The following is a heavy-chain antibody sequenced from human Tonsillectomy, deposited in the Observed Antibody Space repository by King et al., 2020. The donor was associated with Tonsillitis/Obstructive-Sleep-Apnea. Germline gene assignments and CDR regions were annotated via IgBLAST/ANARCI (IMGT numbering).Heavy chain of an antibody. CDR2: IYYSGST. J-gene: IGHJ5*02. CDR3: ARLGYCSSTSCYGTGLDWFDP. CDR1: GGSISSGGYY. D-gene: IGHD2-2*01. V-gene: IGHV4-31*03. Sequence: LQLQESGPGLVKPSQTLSLTCTVSGGSISSGGYYWSWIRQHPGKGLEWIGYIYYSGSTYYNPSLKSRVTISVDTSKNQFSLKLSSVTAADTAVYYCARLGYCSSTSCYGTGLDWFDPWGQGTLVTVSS.